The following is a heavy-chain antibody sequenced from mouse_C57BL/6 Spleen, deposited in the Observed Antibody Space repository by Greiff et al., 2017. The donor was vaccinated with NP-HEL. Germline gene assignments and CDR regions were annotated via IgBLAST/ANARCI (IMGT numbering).Heavy chain of an antibody. J-gene: IGHJ4*01. CDR2: IWGDGST. V-gene: IGHV2-3*01. Sequence: VKLMESGPGLVAPSQSLSITCTVSGFSLTSYGVSWVRQPPGKGLEWLGVIWGDGSTNYHSALISRLSISKDNSKSQVVLKLNSLQTDDTATYYCAKEGATVVGYAMDYWGQGTSVTVSS. CDR3: AKEGATVVGYAMDY. CDR1: GFSLTSYG. D-gene: IGHD1-1*01.